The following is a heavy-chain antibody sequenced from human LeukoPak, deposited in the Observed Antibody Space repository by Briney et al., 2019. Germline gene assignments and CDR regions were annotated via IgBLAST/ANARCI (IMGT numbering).Heavy chain of an antibody. V-gene: IGHV1-2*02. CDR1: GYTFTGYY. J-gene: IGHJ4*02. D-gene: IGHD3-22*01. Sequence: ASVKVSCKASGYTFTGYYMLWVRQAPGQGLEWMGWINPNSGGTNYAQKFQGRVTMTRDTSISTAYMELSRLRSDDTAVYYCARFPSYYYDSSGSGLDYWGQGTLVTVSS. CDR3: ARFPSYYYDSSGSGLDY. CDR2: INPNSGGT.